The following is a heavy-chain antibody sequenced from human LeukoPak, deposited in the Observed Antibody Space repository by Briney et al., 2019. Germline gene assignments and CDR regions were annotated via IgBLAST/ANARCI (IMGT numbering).Heavy chain of an antibody. Sequence: GGSLRLSCAASGFTFKNYAMNWARQAPGKGLEWVSGISGSGSSPYYADSVKGRFTISRDNSKNTLYLQMNSLRAEDTAVYYCARDHSSYSSSWYSRYGMDVWGQGTTVTVSS. V-gene: IGHV3-23*01. CDR3: ARDHSSYSSSWYSRYGMDV. CDR1: GFTFKNYA. CDR2: ISGSGSSP. J-gene: IGHJ6*02. D-gene: IGHD6-13*01.